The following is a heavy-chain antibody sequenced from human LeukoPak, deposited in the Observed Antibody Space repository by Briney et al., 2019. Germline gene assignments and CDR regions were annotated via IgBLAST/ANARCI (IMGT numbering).Heavy chain of an antibody. CDR1: GGSISSSSYY. D-gene: IGHD3-22*01. V-gene: IGHV4-39*07. CDR2: IYYSGST. J-gene: IGHJ5*02. Sequence: SETLSLTCTVSGGSISSSSYYWGWIRQPPGKGLEWIGSIYYSGSTYYNPSLKSRVTISVDTSKNQFSLKLSSVTAADTAVYYCARGGASYYYDSSGYYYPWGQGTLVTVSS. CDR3: ARGGASYYYDSSGYYYP.